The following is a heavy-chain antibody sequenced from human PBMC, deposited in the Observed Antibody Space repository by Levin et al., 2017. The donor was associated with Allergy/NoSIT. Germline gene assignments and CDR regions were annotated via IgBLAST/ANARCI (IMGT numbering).Heavy chain of an antibody. CDR2: ISSSSSYI. D-gene: IGHD6-13*01. J-gene: IGHJ4*02. Sequence: AGGSLRLSCAASGFTFSSYSMNWVRQAPGKGLEWVSSISSSSSYIYYADSVKGRFTISRDNAKNSLYLQMNSLRAEDTAVYYCARQIAAAGTIDYWGQGTLVTVSS. CDR1: GFTFSSYS. CDR3: ARQIAAAGTIDY. V-gene: IGHV3-21*01.